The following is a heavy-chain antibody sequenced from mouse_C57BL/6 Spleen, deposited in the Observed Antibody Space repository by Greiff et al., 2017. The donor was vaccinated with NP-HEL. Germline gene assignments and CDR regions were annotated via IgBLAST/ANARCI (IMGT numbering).Heavy chain of an antibody. V-gene: IGHV1-81*01. CDR2: IYPRSGNT. D-gene: IGHD4-1*01. CDR1: GYTFTSYG. J-gene: IGHJ1*03. CDR3: ARPWEGYFDV. Sequence: QVQLKESGAELARPGASVKLSCKASGYTFTSYGISWVKQRTGQGLEWIGEIYPRSGNTYYNEKFKGKATLTADKSSSTAYMELRSLTSEDSAVYFCARPWEGYFDVWGTGTTVTVSS.